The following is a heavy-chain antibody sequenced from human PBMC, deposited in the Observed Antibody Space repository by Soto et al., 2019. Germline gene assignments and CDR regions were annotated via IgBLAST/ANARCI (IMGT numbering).Heavy chain of an antibody. V-gene: IGHV4-31*03. CDR2: IYYSGST. Sequence: PSETLSLTCTVSGGSICSGGYYWSWIRQHPGKGLEWIGYIYYSGSTYYNPSLKSRVTISVGTSKNQFSLKLSSVTAADTAVYYCARDRYSYGARGMDVWGQGTTVTVSS. J-gene: IGHJ6*02. CDR1: GGSICSGGYY. D-gene: IGHD5-18*01. CDR3: ARDRYSYGARGMDV.